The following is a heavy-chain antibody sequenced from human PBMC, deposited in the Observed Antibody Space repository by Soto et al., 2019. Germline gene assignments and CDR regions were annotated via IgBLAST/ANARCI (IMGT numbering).Heavy chain of an antibody. V-gene: IGHV3-23*01. CDR1: GFTFSSYS. CDR3: AKDLLRNYSDSSGYSRFDY. CDR2: ISGSGVST. D-gene: IGHD3-22*01. Sequence: PGGSLRLSCAASGFTFSSYSMSWVRQAPWKGLEWVSAISGSGVSTYYADSVKGRFTISRDNSKNTLYLQMNSLRAEDTAVYYCAKDLLRNYSDSSGYSRFDYWGQGTLVTVSS. J-gene: IGHJ4*02.